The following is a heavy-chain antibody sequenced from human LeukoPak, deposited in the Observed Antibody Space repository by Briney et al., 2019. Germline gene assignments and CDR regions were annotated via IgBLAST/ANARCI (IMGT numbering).Heavy chain of an antibody. V-gene: IGHV3-33*01. Sequence: GRSLRLSCAASGFTFSTYGLHWVRQAPGKGLEWVALIWYDGSKKYYADSVKGRFTISRDYPKNTLYLQMNSLRVEDTAVYYCARDFESWSFDYWGQGSLVTVPS. CDR3: ARDFESWSFDY. D-gene: IGHD6-13*01. J-gene: IGHJ4*02. CDR2: IWYDGSKK. CDR1: GFTFSTYG.